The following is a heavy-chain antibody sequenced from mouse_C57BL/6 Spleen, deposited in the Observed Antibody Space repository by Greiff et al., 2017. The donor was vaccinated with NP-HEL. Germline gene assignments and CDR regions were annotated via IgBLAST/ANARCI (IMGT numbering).Heavy chain of an antibody. D-gene: IGHD2-12*01. J-gene: IGHJ3*01. V-gene: IGHV3-6*01. CDR3: ARGYSPFAY. CDR2: ISYDGSN. Sequence: EVQLQESGPGLVKPSQSLSLTCSVTGYSITSGYYWNWIRQFPGNKLEWMGYISYDGSNNYNPSLKNRISITRDTSKNQFFLKLNSVTTEDTATYYCARGYSPFAYWDQGTLVTVSA. CDR1: GYSITSGYY.